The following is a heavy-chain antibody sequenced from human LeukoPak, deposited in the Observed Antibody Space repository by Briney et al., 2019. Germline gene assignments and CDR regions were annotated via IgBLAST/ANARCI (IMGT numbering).Heavy chain of an antibody. Sequence: ASVKVSCKASGYTFTSYYMHWVRQAPGQGLEWMGIINPSGGSTSYAQKFQGRVTITADESTSTAYMELSSLRSEDTAVYYCARSSGSYYSGSDWGQGTLVTVSS. CDR3: ARSSGSYYSGSD. J-gene: IGHJ4*02. V-gene: IGHV1-46*01. CDR1: GYTFTSYY. D-gene: IGHD1-26*01. CDR2: INPSGGST.